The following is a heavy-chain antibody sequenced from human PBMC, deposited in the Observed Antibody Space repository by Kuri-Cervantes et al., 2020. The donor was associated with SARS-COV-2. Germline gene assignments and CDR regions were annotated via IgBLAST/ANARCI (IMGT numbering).Heavy chain of an antibody. D-gene: IGHD2-21*01. CDR2: ISYDGSNK. CDR3: AKDRGGVHDF. Sequence: LSLTCAASGFTFSSYGMHWVRQAPGKGLEWVAVISYDGSNKYYADSGKGRFTISRDNSQNTLHLQMRSLRDEDTAIYYCAKDRGGVHDFWGQGTLVTVSS. V-gene: IGHV3-30*18. J-gene: IGHJ4*02. CDR1: GFTFSSYG.